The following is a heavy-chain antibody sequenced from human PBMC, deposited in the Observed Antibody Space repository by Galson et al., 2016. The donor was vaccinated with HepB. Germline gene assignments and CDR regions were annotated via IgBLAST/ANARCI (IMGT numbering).Heavy chain of an antibody. V-gene: IGHV5-51*01. J-gene: IGHJ4*02. CDR3: VRIYYSRYFAQ. CDR1: GYTFTDYW. CDR2: IYPGDSDT. D-gene: IGHD2-15*01. Sequence: QSGAEVKKPGESLKISCKGTGYTFTDYWIGWVRQMPWKGPEWVGFIYPGDSDTRYRPSLEGHVTISADKSITTAFLQWHSLKAADTAIYYCVRIYYSRYFAQWCQGTLVTVSS.